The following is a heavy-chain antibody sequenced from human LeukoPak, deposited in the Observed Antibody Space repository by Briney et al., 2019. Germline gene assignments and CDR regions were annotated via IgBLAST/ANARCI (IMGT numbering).Heavy chain of an antibody. CDR2: INSDGSST. CDR1: GFTFGSYW. Sequence: GGSLRLSCAASGFTFGSYWMHWVRQAPGKGLVWVSRINSDGSSTSYADSVKGRFTISRDNAKNTLYLQMNSLRAEDTAVYYCARYITSWSAYYFDYWGQGTLVTVSS. J-gene: IGHJ4*02. CDR3: ARYITSWSAYYFDY. V-gene: IGHV3-74*01.